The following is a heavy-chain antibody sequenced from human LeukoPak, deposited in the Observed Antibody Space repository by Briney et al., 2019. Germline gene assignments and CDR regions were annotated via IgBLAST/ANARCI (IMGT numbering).Heavy chain of an antibody. V-gene: IGHV4-4*07. D-gene: IGHD3-3*01. J-gene: IGHJ3*02. Sequence: SETLSLTCTVSGGSISSYYWSWIRQPAGKGLEWIGRIYTSGSTNYNPSLKSRVTMSVDTSKNQFSLKLSSVTAADTAVYYCARVSPRNLFGVGRRGAFDIWGQGTMVTVSS. CDR1: GGSISSYY. CDR2: IYTSGST. CDR3: ARVSPRNLFGVGRRGAFDI.